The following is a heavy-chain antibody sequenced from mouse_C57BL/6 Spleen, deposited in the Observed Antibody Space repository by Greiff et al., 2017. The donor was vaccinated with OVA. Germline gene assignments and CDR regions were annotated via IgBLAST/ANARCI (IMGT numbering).Heavy chain of an antibody. J-gene: IGHJ3*01. Sequence: EVMLVESGEGLVKPGGSLKLSCAASGFTFSSYAMSWVRQTPEKRLEWVAYISSGGDYIYYADTVKGRFTISRDNARNTLYLQMSSLKSEDTAMYYCTRDWDGLPSYWGQGTLVTVSA. V-gene: IGHV5-9-1*02. CDR1: GFTFSSYA. CDR2: ISSGGDYI. D-gene: IGHD4-1*01. CDR3: TRDWDGLPSY.